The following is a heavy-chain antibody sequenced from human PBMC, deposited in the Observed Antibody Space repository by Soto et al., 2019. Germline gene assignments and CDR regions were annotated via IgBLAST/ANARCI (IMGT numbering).Heavy chain of an antibody. J-gene: IGHJ2*01. CDR2: ISGSGGST. CDR1: GFTFSSYA. Sequence: EVQLLESGGGLVQPGGSLRLSCAASGFTFSSYAMSWVRQAPGKGLEWVSAISGSGGSTYYADSVKGRFTISRDNSKNTPDLQMNSLRAEDTAVYYCAKLDYDSSGYPYWYFDLWGRGTLVTVSS. CDR3: AKLDYDSSGYPYWYFDL. D-gene: IGHD3-22*01. V-gene: IGHV3-23*01.